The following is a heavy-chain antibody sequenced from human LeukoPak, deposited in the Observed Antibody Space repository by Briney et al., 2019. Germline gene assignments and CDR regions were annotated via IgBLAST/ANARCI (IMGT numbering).Heavy chain of an antibody. CDR1: GFTFSDYA. J-gene: IGHJ4*02. CDR3: AKDRGYGEPEPFES. V-gene: IGHV3-30*18. CDR2: SAHDEVGK. D-gene: IGHD4/OR15-4a*01. Sequence: GGSLRLSCVGSGFTFSDYAIHWVRQAPGKGLEWVAVSAHDEVGKQFADSVKGRFTLSRDNSRDSVHLQMNRLRDEDAAVYYCAKDRGYGEPEPFESWGQGSLVTVSS.